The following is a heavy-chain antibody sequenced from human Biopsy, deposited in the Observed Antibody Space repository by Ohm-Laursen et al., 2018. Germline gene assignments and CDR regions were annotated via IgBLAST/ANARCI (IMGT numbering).Heavy chain of an antibody. Sequence: SETLSLTCTVSGGSIKSYYWNWIRQSPGKGLEWIGFICYTGHTNYNPSLKSRATISVDTSKNQFSLKVISVTAADTAVYYCARLTGDPSYWGQGILVTVSS. J-gene: IGHJ4*02. CDR1: GGSIKSYY. CDR3: ARLTGDPSY. V-gene: IGHV4-59*01. CDR2: ICYTGHT. D-gene: IGHD7-27*01.